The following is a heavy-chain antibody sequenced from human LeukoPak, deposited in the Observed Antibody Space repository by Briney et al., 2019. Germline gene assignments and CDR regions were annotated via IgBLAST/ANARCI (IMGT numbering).Heavy chain of an antibody. V-gene: IGHV5-51*01. CDR1: GYSFTSYW. CDR3: AVLYDSSGYSFDI. CDR2: IYPGDSDT. D-gene: IGHD3-22*01. J-gene: IGHJ3*02. Sequence: GESLKISCKGSGYSFTSYWIGWVRQMPGKGPEWMGIIYPGDSDTRYSPSFQGQVTISADKSISTAYLQWSSLKASDTAMYYCAVLYDSSGYSFDIWGQGTMVTVSS.